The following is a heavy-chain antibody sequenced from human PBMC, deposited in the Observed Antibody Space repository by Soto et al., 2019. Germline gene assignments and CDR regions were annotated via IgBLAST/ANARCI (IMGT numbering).Heavy chain of an antibody. CDR3: AKDRVESGLGEVDY. Sequence: GGSLRLSCAASGFTFNTNGMHWVRQAPGKGLEWVATISYDGSKKYYADSVKGRLTISRDNSKNTLYLQMNSLRPEDTAVYFCAKDRVESGLGEVDYWGQGTLVTVSS. J-gene: IGHJ4*02. V-gene: IGHV3-30*18. CDR2: ISYDGSKK. D-gene: IGHD3-16*01. CDR1: GFTFNTNG.